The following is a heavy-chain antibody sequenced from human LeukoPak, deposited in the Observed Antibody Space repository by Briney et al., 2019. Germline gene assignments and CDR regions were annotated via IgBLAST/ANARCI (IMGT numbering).Heavy chain of an antibody. CDR1: GGTFSSYA. CDR3: ARGDSSGYDTFDF. V-gene: IGHV1-69*01. D-gene: IGHD3-22*01. Sequence: GASVKVSCKASGGTFSSYAISWVRQAPGQGLEWMGGIIPIFGTANYAQKFQGRVTITADESTSTAYMELSSLRSEDTAVYYCARGDSSGYDTFDFWGQGTQVTVSS. CDR2: IIPIFGTA. J-gene: IGHJ4*02.